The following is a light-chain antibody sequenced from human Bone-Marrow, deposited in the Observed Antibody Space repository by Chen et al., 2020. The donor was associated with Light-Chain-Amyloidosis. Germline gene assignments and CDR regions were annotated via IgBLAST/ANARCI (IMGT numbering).Light chain of an antibody. CDR3: GEWDDRLGVWV. Sequence: QSVLTQPPSASGTPGQRVIISCSGSSSTIGNNYVYWYQQLPGTAPKLLIYNNSQRPSGGPDRSSGSKSGTSASLAMSGERSEEGSDCYCGEWDDRLGVWVFGGGTKVTVL. CDR1: SSTIGNNY. V-gene: IGLV1-47*01. J-gene: IGLJ3*02. CDR2: NNS.